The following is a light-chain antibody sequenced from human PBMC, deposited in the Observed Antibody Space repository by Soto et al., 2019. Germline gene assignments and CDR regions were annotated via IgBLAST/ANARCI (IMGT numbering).Light chain of an antibody. CDR3: SSYTSSSTPYV. V-gene: IGLV2-14*01. CDR2: EVS. J-gene: IGLJ1*01. Sequence: QSVLTQPASVSGSPGQSITISCTGTSRDVGGYNDVSWYQQHPGKAPKLMISEVSNRPSGVSNRFSGSKSGNTASLTISGLQAEDEADYYCSSYTSSSTPYVFGTGTKLTVL. CDR1: SRDVGGYND.